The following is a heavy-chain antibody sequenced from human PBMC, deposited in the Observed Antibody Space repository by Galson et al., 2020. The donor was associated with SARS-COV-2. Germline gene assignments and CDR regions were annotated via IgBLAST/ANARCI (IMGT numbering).Heavy chain of an antibody. J-gene: IGHJ4*02. D-gene: IGHD2-2*01. CDR1: GFTFSNYW. CDR2: INQDGSEK. CDR3: ARLVQHTSDY. V-gene: IGHV3-7*01. Sequence: GGSLTLSCVASGFTFSNYWKGWVRQAPGKGLECVANINQDGSEKYYVDSVKGRFTISRDNSKNSLSLKMNSLSAADTAVYYCARLVQHTSDYWGQGTLVTVSS.